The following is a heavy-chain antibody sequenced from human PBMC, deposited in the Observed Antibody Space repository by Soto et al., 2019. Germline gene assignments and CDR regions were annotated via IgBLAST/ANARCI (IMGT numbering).Heavy chain of an antibody. V-gene: IGHV4-38-2*02. Sequence: LSLTCTVSGYSISSGSYWGWIRQPPGKGPEWIASIYHGGTTFYNPSLKSRVTVSVDKSNNQFSLKLRSVTAADTAVYYCAKAHVMAVAGSTFDYWGHGTLVTVSS. D-gene: IGHD6-19*01. CDR2: IYHGGTT. J-gene: IGHJ4*01. CDR1: GYSISSGSY. CDR3: AKAHVMAVAGSTFDY.